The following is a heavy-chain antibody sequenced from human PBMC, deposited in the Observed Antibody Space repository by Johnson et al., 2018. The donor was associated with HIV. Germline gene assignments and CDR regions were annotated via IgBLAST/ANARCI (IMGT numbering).Heavy chain of an antibody. CDR3: TSTAGITFGGASAFDI. CDR1: GFTFSNAW. CDR2: IKSKTDGGTT. Sequence: VQLVESGGGLVKPGGSLRLSCAASGFTFSNAWMSWVRQAPGKGLEWVGRIKSKTDGGTTDYAAPVKGRFTISRDDSKNTLYLKMNSLKTEDTAVYYCTSTAGITFGGASAFDIWGQGTVVTGS. V-gene: IGHV3-15*01. D-gene: IGHD3-16*01. J-gene: IGHJ3*02.